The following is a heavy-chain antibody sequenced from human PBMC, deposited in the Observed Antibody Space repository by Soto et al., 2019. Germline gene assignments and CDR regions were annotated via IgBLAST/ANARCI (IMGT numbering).Heavy chain of an antibody. CDR3: ARDRCTNGVCYAPSDY. D-gene: IGHD2-8*01. CDR1: FTFSTYA. Sequence: EVQLVESGGGLVQPGGSLRLSCGFTFSTYAMHWVRQAPGKGLEYVSAISSNGRSTYYANSVKGRFTISRDNSKNTLYLQMDCLRAEDMAVYYCARDRCTNGVCYAPSDYWGQGTLVTVSS. CDR2: ISSNGRST. J-gene: IGHJ4*02. V-gene: IGHV3-64*01.